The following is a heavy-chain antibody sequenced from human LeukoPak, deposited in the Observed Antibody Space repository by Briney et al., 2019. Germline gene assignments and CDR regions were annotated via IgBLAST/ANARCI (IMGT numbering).Heavy chain of an antibody. Sequence: SVKVSCKASGGTFSSYAISWVRHAPGQGLEWMGGIIPIFGTANYAQKFQGRVTITADESTSTAYMELSSLRSEDTAVYYRASHVRSTAMDPWYYYGMDVWGKGTTVTVSS. D-gene: IGHD5-18*01. V-gene: IGHV1-69*13. CDR1: GGTFSSYA. CDR3: ASHVRSTAMDPWYYYGMDV. J-gene: IGHJ6*04. CDR2: IIPIFGTA.